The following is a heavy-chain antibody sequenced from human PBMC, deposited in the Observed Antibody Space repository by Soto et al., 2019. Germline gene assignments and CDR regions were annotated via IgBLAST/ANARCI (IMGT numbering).Heavy chain of an antibody. CDR2: IDPSDSYT. Sequence: PGESLKISSKGSGYSFASYWISWVREMPGKGLEWMGRIDPSDSYTNYSPSFQGHVTISADKSISTAYLQWSSLKASDTAMYYCARHHGFNYYGSGSYYRSFDYWGQGTLVTVSS. V-gene: IGHV5-10-1*01. CDR3: ARHHGFNYYGSGSYYRSFDY. CDR1: GYSFASYW. J-gene: IGHJ4*02. D-gene: IGHD3-10*01.